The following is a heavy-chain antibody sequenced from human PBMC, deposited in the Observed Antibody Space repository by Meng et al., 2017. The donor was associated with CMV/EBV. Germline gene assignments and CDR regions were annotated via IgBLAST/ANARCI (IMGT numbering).Heavy chain of an antibody. J-gene: IGHJ4*02. CDR1: GFTFSSYA. D-gene: IGHD3-10*01. CDR3: ARGYYGSGRDY. V-gene: IGHV3-30*04. Sequence: GGSLRLSCAASGFTFSSYAVHWVRQAPGKGLEWVAVISYDGSNKYYADSVKGRFTISRDNSKNTLYLQMNSLRAEDTAVYYCARGYYGSGRDYWGQGTLVTVSS. CDR2: ISYDGSNK.